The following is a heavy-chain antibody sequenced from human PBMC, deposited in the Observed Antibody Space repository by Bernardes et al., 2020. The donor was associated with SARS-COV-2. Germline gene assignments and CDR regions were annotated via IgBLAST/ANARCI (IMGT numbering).Heavy chain of an antibody. Sequence: GGSLRLSCAASGFLVSSKYMSWVRQAPGRGLEWVSLIYSGGKTDYADSVKGRFTISRDNSKNTLYLQMDSQRAEDTGVYYCASGGDYGDYDYYYAMDVWGQGTSVTVSS. J-gene: IGHJ6*02. D-gene: IGHD4-17*01. CDR3: ASGGDYGDYDYYYAMDV. CDR2: IYSGGKT. V-gene: IGHV3-66*02. CDR1: GFLVSSKY.